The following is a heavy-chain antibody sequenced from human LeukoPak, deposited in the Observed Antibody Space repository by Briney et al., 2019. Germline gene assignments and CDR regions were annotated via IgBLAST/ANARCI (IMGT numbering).Heavy chain of an antibody. J-gene: IGHJ4*02. CDR1: KFTFSSYT. Sequence: PGRSLRLSCAASKFTFSSYTMHWVRQAPGKGLDWVAVISYDGRNKYYGDSVKGRFTISRDNSKNTLYLQMNSLRPEDTAIHYCARESRDTAMATDYWGQGTLVTVSS. CDR3: ARESRDTAMATDY. V-gene: IGHV3-30*04. CDR2: ISYDGRNK. D-gene: IGHD5-18*01.